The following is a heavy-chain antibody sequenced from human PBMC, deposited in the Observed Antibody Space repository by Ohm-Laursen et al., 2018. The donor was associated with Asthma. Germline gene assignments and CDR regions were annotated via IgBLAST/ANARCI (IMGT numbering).Heavy chain of an antibody. D-gene: IGHD2-2*01. V-gene: IGHV3-30-3*01. J-gene: IGHJ4*02. CDR1: GFTFRSYA. CDR2: GGSYYDGGLK. CDR3: ARDPPPSCSSSINCYFIDY. Sequence: RSLRLSCAASGFTFRSYAMHWVRQAPGKGLEWVAVGGSYYDGGLKYYADSVNGRFTVSRDDSKNTLYLQMNSLRSDDTAVYYCARDPPPSCSSSINCYFIDYWGQGTLVTVSS.